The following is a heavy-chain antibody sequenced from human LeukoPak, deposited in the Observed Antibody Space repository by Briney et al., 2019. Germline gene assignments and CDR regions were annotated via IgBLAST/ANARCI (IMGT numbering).Heavy chain of an antibody. CDR1: GSTFSSYA. V-gene: IGHV3-23*01. J-gene: IGHJ4*02. CDR2: ISGSGGST. Sequence: GGSLRLSCAASGSTFSSYAMSWVRQAPGKGLEWVSGISGSGGSTYYADSVKGRFTISRDNSKNTLYLQMNSLRAEDTAVYYCARDPYYYSTGYWDYWGQGRLVTVSS. D-gene: IGHD3-22*01. CDR3: ARDPYYYSTGYWDY.